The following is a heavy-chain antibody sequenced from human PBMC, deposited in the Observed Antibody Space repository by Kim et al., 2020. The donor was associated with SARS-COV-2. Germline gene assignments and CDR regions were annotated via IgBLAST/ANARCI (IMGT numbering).Heavy chain of an antibody. CDR1: GFTFSSYG. V-gene: IGHV3-30*18. J-gene: IGHJ4*02. CDR3: AKDYLRKVKRPSFDY. D-gene: IGHD6-25*01. Sequence: GGSLRLSCAASGFTFSSYGMHWVRQAPGKGLEWVAGISYDGSNKDYADSVKGRFTISRDNSKNSLYLQMNSLRAEDTAVYYCAKDYLRKVKRPSFDYWGQGTLVTVSS. CDR2: ISYDGSNK.